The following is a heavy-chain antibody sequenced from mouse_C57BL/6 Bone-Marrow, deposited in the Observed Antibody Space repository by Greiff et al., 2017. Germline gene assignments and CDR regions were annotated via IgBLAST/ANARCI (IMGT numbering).Heavy chain of an antibody. Sequence: QVQLKQSGAELVRPGASVKLSCKASGYTFTSYGISWVKQRTGQGLEWIGEIYPRSGNTYYNEKFKGKATLTADTSSSTAYMELRSLTSEDSAVYLWERGGLQRKPGFAYWGQGTLVTVSA. CDR1: GYTFTSYG. CDR2: IYPRSGNT. V-gene: IGHV1-81*01. CDR3: ERGGLQRKPGFAY. J-gene: IGHJ3*01. D-gene: IGHD2-2*01.